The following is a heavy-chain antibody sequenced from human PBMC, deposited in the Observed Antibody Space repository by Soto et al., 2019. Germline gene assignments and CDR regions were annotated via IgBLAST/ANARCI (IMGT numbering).Heavy chain of an antibody. CDR2: INPSGGTT. CDR1: GYTFTRNN. Sequence: VQLVQSGAEVKKPGASVKVSCKASGYTFTRNNVHWVRQAPGQGLEWMAIINPSGGTTYYVQKFEGRVTLTTDTSTSTVYMELSSLRSDDTAVYYCARVRGGGSEYFFDYWGQGTLVTVSS. D-gene: IGHD2-15*01. J-gene: IGHJ4*02. CDR3: ARVRGGGSEYFFDY. V-gene: IGHV1-46*01.